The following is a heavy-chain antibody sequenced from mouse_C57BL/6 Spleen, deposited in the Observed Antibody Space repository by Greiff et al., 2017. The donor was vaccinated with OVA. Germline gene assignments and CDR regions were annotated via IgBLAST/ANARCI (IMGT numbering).Heavy chain of an antibody. V-gene: IGHV14-4*01. D-gene: IGHD1-1*01. CDR3: TTVYYGSSDWYFDV. CDR1: GFNIKDDY. Sequence: EVKLVESGAELVRPGASVKLSCTASGFNIKDDYMHWVKQRPEQGLEWIGWIDPENGDTEYASKFQGKATITADTSSNTAYLQLSSLTSEDTAVYYCTTVYYGSSDWYFDVWGTGTTVTVSS. CDR2: IDPENGDT. J-gene: IGHJ1*03.